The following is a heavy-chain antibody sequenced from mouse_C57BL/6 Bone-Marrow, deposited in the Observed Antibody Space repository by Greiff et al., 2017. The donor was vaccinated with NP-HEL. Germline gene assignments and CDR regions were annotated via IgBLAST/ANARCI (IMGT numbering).Heavy chain of an antibody. CDR3: ARPVTTVRGDYFDY. CDR1: GFTFSDYG. CDR2: ISSGSSTI. D-gene: IGHD1-1*01. J-gene: IGHJ2*01. Sequence: EVQLVESGGGLVKPGGSLKLSCAASGFTFSDYGMHWVRQAPEKGLEWVAYISSGSSTIYYADTVKGRFTISRDKSKNTLFLQMPSLRSEDTAMYYCARPVTTVRGDYFDYWGQGTTLTVSS. V-gene: IGHV5-17*01.